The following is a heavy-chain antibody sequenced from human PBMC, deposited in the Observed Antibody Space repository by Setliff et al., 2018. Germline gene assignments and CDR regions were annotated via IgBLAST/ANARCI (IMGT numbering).Heavy chain of an antibody. Sequence: PGGSLRLSCAASGFTVSSFSMHWVRQAPVKGLDRVATLSDGGTTFYADSVKGRFTVSKDSSKNSLSLQMNSLRPDDGALYFCAKAREAHNWNSYYFDTWGQGTLVTVSS. D-gene: IGHD1-20*01. V-gene: IGHV3-43*01. CDR3: AKAREAHNWNSYYFDT. CDR1: GFTVSSFS. CDR2: LSDGGTT. J-gene: IGHJ4*02.